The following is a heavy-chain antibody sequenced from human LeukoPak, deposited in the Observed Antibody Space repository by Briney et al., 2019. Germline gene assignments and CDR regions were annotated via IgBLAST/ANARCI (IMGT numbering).Heavy chain of an antibody. CDR2: IAPISGTP. CDR1: GGTFTHYV. Sequence: ASVKVSCKASGGTFTHYVISWVRQAPGQGLEWMGGIAPISGTPMYAQRFQGRVTITADTSTYTAYLEMSSLTSEDTAVYYCAREGEYYSESGNLVDASDDWGQGTMVTVS. V-gene: IGHV1-69*06. D-gene: IGHD3-10*01. J-gene: IGHJ3*01. CDR3: AREGEYYSESGNLVDASDD.